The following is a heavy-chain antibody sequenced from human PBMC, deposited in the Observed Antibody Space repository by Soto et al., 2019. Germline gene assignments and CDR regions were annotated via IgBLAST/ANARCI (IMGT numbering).Heavy chain of an antibody. CDR2: INPDGRVT. V-gene: IGHV3-74*01. Sequence: EVQLVESGGGLVQPGGSLTLSCAASGFTFSSYWMHWVRQVPGKGVVLVSRINPDGRVTNYADSVKGRFTISRDNAKSTLYLQMNSLRPEDTAVYYCARVGQGAWYFDLWGRGTLVTVSS. D-gene: IGHD3-16*01. J-gene: IGHJ2*01. CDR1: GFTFSSYW. CDR3: ARVGQGAWYFDL.